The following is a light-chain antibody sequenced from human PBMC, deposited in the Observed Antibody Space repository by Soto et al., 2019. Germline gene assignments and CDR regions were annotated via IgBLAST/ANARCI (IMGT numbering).Light chain of an antibody. CDR1: QSISSY. CDR3: QQLWTYPLT. Sequence: DIQMTQSPSSLSASVGYRVTITCRASQSISSYLNWYQQKPGTAPKLLISAASTLNSGVPSRFSGSGSGTDFTLTISSLQPEDFATYYCQQLWTYPLTFGGGTMVDIK. CDR2: AAS. J-gene: IGKJ4*01. V-gene: IGKV1-9*01.